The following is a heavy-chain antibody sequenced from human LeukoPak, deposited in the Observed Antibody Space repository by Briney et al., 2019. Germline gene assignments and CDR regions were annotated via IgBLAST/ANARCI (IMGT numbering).Heavy chain of an antibody. Sequence: GGSLRLSCAASGFTFSDYSMNWVRQAPGKGLEWVSSMSSGSSYTYYADSVKGRFTISRDNAKNSLYLQMYSLGAEDTAVYYCARDLRGSSWYTGRGNWFDPWGQGTLVTVSS. CDR1: GFTFSDYS. D-gene: IGHD6-13*01. CDR2: MSSGSSYT. CDR3: ARDLRGSSWYTGRGNWFDP. J-gene: IGHJ5*02. V-gene: IGHV3-21*01.